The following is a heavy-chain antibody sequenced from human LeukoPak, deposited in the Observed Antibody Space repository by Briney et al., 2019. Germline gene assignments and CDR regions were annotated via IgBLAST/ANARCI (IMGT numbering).Heavy chain of an antibody. CDR2: ISGSGGST. J-gene: IGHJ4*02. V-gene: IGHV3-23*01. CDR1: GFTFSSYA. CDR3: ATLPYGYKPIDY. D-gene: IGHD5-24*01. Sequence: PGGSLRLSCAASGFTFSSYAMSWVRQAPGKGLEWVSAISGSGGSTYYADSVKGRFTVSRDNAKNSLYLQMNSLRAEDTAVYYCATLPYGYKPIDYWGQGTLVTVSS.